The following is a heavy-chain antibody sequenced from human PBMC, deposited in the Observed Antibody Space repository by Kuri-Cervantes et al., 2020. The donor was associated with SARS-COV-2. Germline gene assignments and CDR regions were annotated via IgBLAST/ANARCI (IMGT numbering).Heavy chain of an antibody. CDR2: ISYDGSNK. CDR1: GFTFSSYA. J-gene: IGHJ6*03. CDR3: AREKYSSRTYYYYYMDV. D-gene: IGHD6-13*01. Sequence: GGSLRLSCAASGFTFSSYAMHWVRQAPGKGLEWVAVISYDGSNKYYADSVKGRFTISRDNSKNTLYLQMNSLRAEDTAVYYCAREKYSSRTYYYYYMDVWGKGTTVTVSS. V-gene: IGHV3-30*04.